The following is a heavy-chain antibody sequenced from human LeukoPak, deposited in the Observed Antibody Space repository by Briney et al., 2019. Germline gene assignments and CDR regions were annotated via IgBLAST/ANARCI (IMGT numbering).Heavy chain of an antibody. V-gene: IGHV1-2*02. CDR2: INPNSGGT. Sequence: ASVKVSCKASGYTFTGYYMHWVRQAPGQGLEWMGWINPNSGGTNYAQKFQGRVIMTRDTSISTAYMELSRLRSDDTAVYYCARDPGYSSSSDYYMDVWGKGTTVTVSS. J-gene: IGHJ6*03. CDR3: ARDPGYSSSSDYYMDV. D-gene: IGHD6-6*01. CDR1: GYTFTGYY.